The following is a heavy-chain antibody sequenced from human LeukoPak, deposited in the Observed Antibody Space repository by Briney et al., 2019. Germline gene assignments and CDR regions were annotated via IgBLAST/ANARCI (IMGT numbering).Heavy chain of an antibody. J-gene: IGHJ3*02. V-gene: IGHV1-69*05. Sequence: ASVKVSCKASGGTFISCAISWVRQAPGQGLEWMGGIIPTFGAANYAQKFQGRVTITTDESTSTAYMELSSLRSEDTAVYYCAREIPNYDSSGYYFDAFDIWGQGTMVTVSS. CDR2: IIPTFGAA. CDR1: GGTFISCA. CDR3: AREIPNYDSSGYYFDAFDI. D-gene: IGHD3-22*01.